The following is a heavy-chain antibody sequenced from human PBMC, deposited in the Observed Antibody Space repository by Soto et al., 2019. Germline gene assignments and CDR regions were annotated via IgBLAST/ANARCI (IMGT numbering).Heavy chain of an antibody. J-gene: IGHJ6*02. CDR3: ARKKRETYYYGMDV. CDR1: GGSISNYY. V-gene: IGHV4-59*01. CDR2: IYYSGTT. Sequence: KPSETLSLTCTVSGGSISNYYWTWIRQPPGKGLEWIGFIYYSGTTDYNPSLKSRVTISVDTSKNRFSLKLTSVTAADTAVYYCARKKRETYYYGMDVWGQGTTVTVSS.